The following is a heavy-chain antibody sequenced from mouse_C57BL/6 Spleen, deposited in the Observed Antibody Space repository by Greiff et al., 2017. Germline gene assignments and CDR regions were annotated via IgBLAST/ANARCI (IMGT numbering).Heavy chain of an antibody. CDR2: ISSGSSTI. D-gene: IGHD1-1*01. CDR1: GFTFSDYG. Sequence: EVQLVESGGGLVKPGGSLKLSCAASGFTFSDYGMHWVRQAPEKGLEWVAYISSGSSTIYYADTVKGRFTISRDNAKNTLFLQMTSPRSEDTAMYYCARDYYGSRSYAMDYWGQGTSVTVSS. CDR3: ARDYYGSRSYAMDY. V-gene: IGHV5-17*01. J-gene: IGHJ4*01.